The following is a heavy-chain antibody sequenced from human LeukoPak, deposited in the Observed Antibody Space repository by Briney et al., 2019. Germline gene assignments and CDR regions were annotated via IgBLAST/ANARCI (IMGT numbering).Heavy chain of an antibody. CDR3: ARQVLRDSTYFDY. CDR2: IYYSGST. D-gene: IGHD6-13*01. J-gene: IGHJ4*02. V-gene: IGHV4-39*01. CDR1: GGSISSISYY. Sequence: SETLSLTCTVSGGSISSISYYWGWIRQPPGKGLEWIGSIYYSGSTYYNPSLKSRVTISVDTSKNQFSLKLSSVTAADTAVYYCARQVLRDSTYFDYWGQGTLVTVSS.